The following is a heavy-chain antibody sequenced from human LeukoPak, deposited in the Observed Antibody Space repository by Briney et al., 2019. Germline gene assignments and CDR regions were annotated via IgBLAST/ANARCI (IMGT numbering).Heavy chain of an antibody. V-gene: IGHV1-18*01. Sequence: GASVKVSCKASGYTFSSYGISWVRQAPGQGLEWMGWISAYNGNTNYRQKLQGRVTMTTDTSTSTAYMDLRSPRSDDTAIYCCARDSPDGSGTYYNDSPDYWGQGTLVTVSS. CDR1: GYTFSSYG. CDR3: ARDSPDGSGTYYNDSPDY. CDR2: ISAYNGNT. J-gene: IGHJ4*02. D-gene: IGHD3-10*01.